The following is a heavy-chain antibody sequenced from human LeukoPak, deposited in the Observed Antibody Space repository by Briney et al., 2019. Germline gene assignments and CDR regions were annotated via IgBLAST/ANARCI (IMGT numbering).Heavy chain of an antibody. Sequence: GGSLRLSCAASGFTFSSYAMNWVRQAPGKGLEWVSCITGSSDYIEYAESVKGRFTISRDNAKNSLYLEMNSLKAEDTAVYYCARDAPNWGDVFDSWGQGTMVTVSS. D-gene: IGHD7-27*01. V-gene: IGHV3-21*01. J-gene: IGHJ3*02. CDR3: ARDAPNWGDVFDS. CDR1: GFTFSSYA. CDR2: ITGSSDYI.